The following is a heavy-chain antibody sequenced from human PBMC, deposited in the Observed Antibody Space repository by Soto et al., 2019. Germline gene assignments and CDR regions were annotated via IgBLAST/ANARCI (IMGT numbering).Heavy chain of an antibody. V-gene: IGHV1-2*02. D-gene: IGHD3-3*01. CDR2: INPNSGGT. CDR3: ARVGITIFGVVTGMDV. J-gene: IGHJ6*02. Sequence: SVKVSCKASGYTFSVYYMHWVRKATGQGLEWMGWINPNSGGTNYAQKFQGRVTMTRDTSISTAYMELSRLRSDDTAVYYCARVGITIFGVVTGMDVWGQGTTVTVSS. CDR1: GYTFSVYY.